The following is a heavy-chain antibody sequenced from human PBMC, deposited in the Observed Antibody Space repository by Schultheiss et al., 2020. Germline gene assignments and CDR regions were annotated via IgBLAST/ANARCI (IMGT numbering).Heavy chain of an antibody. CDR2: IYYSGST. V-gene: IGHV4-59*08. Sequence: SETLSLTCTVSGGSISSYYWSWIRQPPGKGLEWIGYIYYSGSTYYNPSLKSRVTISVDTSKNQFSLKLSSVTAADTAVYYCARQGERNYWGQGTLVTGSS. J-gene: IGHJ4*02. CDR1: GGSISSYY. D-gene: IGHD1-26*01. CDR3: ARQGERNY.